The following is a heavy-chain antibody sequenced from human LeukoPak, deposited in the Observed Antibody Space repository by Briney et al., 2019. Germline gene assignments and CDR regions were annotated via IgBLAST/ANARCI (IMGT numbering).Heavy chain of an antibody. D-gene: IGHD3-22*01. J-gene: IGHJ5*02. CDR1: GFTFSTYA. Sequence: GGSLRLSCAASGFTFSTYAMTWVRQAPGKGLEWVSAISGYGGSIYYADSVKGRFTISRDNSKNTLYLQMNSLRAEDTAVYYCAKAGDYYDSSGYPNWLDPWGQGTLVTVSS. V-gene: IGHV3-23*01. CDR2: ISGYGGSI. CDR3: AKAGDYYDSSGYPNWLDP.